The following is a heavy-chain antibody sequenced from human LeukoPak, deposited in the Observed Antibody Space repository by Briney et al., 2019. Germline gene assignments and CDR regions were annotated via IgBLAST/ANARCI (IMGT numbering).Heavy chain of an antibody. J-gene: IGHJ4*02. V-gene: IGHV3-30*18. CDR1: GFTFSSYG. D-gene: IGHD6-13*01. CDR3: AKAKGVAAVTLDY. CDR2: ISYDGSNK. Sequence: QPGGSLRLSCAASGFTFSSYGMHWVRQAPGKGLEWVAVISYDGSNKYYADSVKGRFTISKDNSKNTLYLQMNSLRAEDTAVYYCAKAKGVAAVTLDYWGQGTLVTVSS.